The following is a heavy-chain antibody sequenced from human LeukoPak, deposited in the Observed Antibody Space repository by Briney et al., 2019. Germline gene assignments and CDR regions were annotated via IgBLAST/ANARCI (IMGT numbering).Heavy chain of an antibody. Sequence: GASVKVSCKASGYTFTSYDINWVRQATGQGLEWMGWMNPNSGNTGYAQKFQGRVTMTRNTSISTAYMELSSLRSEDTAVYYCARDLVECGGGSCPTQGAYGMDVWGQGTTVTISS. CDR1: GYTFTSYD. CDR3: ARDLVECGGGSCPTQGAYGMDV. D-gene: IGHD2-15*01. J-gene: IGHJ6*02. CDR2: MNPNSGNT. V-gene: IGHV1-8*01.